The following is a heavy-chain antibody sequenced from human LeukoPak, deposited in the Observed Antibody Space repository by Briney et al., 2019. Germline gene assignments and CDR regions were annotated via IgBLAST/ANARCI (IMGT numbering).Heavy chain of an antibody. Sequence: PSETLSLTCTVSGGSISSYYWSWIRQPPGKGLEWIGYIYYSGSTNYNPSLKSRVTISVDTSKNQFSLKLSSVTAADTAVYYCARGFTDYGDYVDAFDIWGQGTMVTVSS. J-gene: IGHJ3*02. D-gene: IGHD4-17*01. V-gene: IGHV4-59*01. CDR2: IYYSGST. CDR1: GGSISSYY. CDR3: ARGFTDYGDYVDAFDI.